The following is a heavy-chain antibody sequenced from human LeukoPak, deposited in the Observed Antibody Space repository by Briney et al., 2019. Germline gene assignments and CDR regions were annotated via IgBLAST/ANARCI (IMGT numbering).Heavy chain of an antibody. CDR2: ISGSGGST. CDR1: GFTFSSYA. J-gene: IGHJ4*02. V-gene: IGHV3-23*01. Sequence: GGSLRLSCAASGFTFSSYAMSWVRQAPGKGLEWVSAISGSGGSTYYADSVKGGFTISRDNSKNTLYLQMNSLRAEDTAVYYCAKDDGGSYSLDYWGQGTLVTVSS. D-gene: IGHD1-26*01. CDR3: AKDDGGSYSLDY.